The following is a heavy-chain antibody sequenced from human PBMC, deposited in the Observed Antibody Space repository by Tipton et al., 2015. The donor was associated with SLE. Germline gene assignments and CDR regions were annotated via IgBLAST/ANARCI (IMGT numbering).Heavy chain of an antibody. CDR3: ATAGITGTPGWFDP. J-gene: IGHJ5*02. V-gene: IGHV4-38-2*01. CDR1: TYSISNGHY. CDR2: VYHTGNT. D-gene: IGHD1-20*01. Sequence: TLSLTCSVSTYSISNGHYWAWVRQPPGKGLEWIGTVYHTGNTYYNPSLKSRVTISVDTSKNQFSLKLSSVTAADTAVYYCATAGITGTPGWFDPWGQGTLVTVSS.